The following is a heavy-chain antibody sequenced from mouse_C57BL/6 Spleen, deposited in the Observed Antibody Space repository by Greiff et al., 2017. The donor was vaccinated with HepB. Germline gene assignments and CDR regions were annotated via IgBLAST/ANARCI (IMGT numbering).Heavy chain of an antibody. CDR1: GYAFTNYL. CDR3: ARSYDRYAMDY. CDR2: INPGSGGT. Sequence: QVQLQQSGAELVRPGTLVKVSCKASGYAFTNYLIEWVKQRPGQGLEWIGVINPGSGGTNYNEKFKGKATLTADKSSSTAYMQLSSLTSEDSAVYFCARSYDRYAMDYWGQGTSVTVSS. J-gene: IGHJ4*01. D-gene: IGHD2-3*01. V-gene: IGHV1-54*01.